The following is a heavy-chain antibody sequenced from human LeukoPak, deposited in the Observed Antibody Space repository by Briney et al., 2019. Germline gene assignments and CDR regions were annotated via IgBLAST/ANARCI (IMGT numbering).Heavy chain of an antibody. V-gene: IGHV4-59*12. Sequence: SETLSLTCTVSGGSISSYYWSWIRQPPGKGLEWIGYIYYSGSTNYNPSLKSRVTISVDTSKNQFSLKLSSVTAADMAVYYCVLRWPSYGMDVWGQGTTVTVSS. CDR3: VLRWPSYGMDV. J-gene: IGHJ6*02. D-gene: IGHD3-3*01. CDR2: IYYSGST. CDR1: GGSISSYY.